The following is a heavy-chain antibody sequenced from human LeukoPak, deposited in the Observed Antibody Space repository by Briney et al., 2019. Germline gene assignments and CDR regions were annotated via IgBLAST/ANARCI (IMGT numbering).Heavy chain of an antibody. CDR1: GGSISSGGHY. CDR2: IYYSGST. CDR3: ARLVCAGGSCPAEFDY. V-gene: IGHV4-39*01. Sequence: SETLSLTRIVSGGSISSGGHYWGWIRQPPGKGLEWIGSIYYSGSTYYNPSLNSRVTIFIDMSKNQFSLKLSSVTATDTAVYYCARLVCAGGSCPAEFDYWGQGTLVTVSS. D-gene: IGHD2-15*01. J-gene: IGHJ4*02.